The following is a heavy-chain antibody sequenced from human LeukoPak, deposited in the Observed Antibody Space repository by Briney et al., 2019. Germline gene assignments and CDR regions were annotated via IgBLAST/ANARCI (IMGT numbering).Heavy chain of an antibody. D-gene: IGHD6-19*01. J-gene: IGHJ4*02. V-gene: IGHV3-23*01. CDR3: AKDHLPGIVVADRDY. CDR1: GFTFNNYA. CDR2: IRGGGSAT. Sequence: GGSLRLSCAASGFTFNNYAMNWVRQAPGKGLEWVSVIRGGGSATYYADSVKGRFTISRDNSKNTLYLQITSLRAEDTGVYYCAKDHLPGIVVADRDYWGQGTLVTVSS.